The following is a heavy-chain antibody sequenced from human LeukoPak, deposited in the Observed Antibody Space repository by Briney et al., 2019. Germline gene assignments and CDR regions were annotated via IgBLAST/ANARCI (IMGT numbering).Heavy chain of an antibody. V-gene: IGHV3-66*01. CDR2: IYSGGST. J-gene: IGHJ4*02. Sequence: GGSLRLSCAASGFTVSSNYMSWVRQAPGKGLEWVSVIYSGGSTYYADSVKGRFTISRDNSKNTLYLQMNSLRAEDTAVYYCARGPPDYYGSGSYYPPFDYWGQGTLVIVSS. D-gene: IGHD3-10*01. CDR1: GFTVSSNY. CDR3: ARGPPDYYGSGSYYPPFDY.